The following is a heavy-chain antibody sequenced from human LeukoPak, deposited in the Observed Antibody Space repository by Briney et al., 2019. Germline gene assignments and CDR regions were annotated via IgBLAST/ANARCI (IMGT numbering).Heavy chain of an antibody. D-gene: IGHD6-13*01. CDR1: GFTVSSNY. V-gene: IGHV3-66*01. CDR3: AKAAGLDYYYGMDV. Sequence: PGGSLRLSCAASGFTVSSNYMSWVRQAPGKGLEWVSVIYSGGSTYYADSVKGRFTISRDNSKNTLYLQMNSLRAEDTAVYYCAKAAGLDYYYGMDVWGQGTTVTVSS. CDR2: IYSGGST. J-gene: IGHJ6*02.